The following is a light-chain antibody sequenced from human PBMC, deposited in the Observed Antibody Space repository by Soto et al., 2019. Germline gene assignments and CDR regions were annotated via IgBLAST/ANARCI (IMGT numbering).Light chain of an antibody. Sequence: SYELTQPPSVSVSPGQTASITCSGDKLGDKYACWYQQKPGQSPVLVIYQDSKRPSGIPERFSGSNSGNTATLTNSGTQAMDEADYYCQAWDSSTEDVVFGGGTKLTVL. CDR2: QDS. CDR1: KLGDKY. J-gene: IGLJ2*01. CDR3: QAWDSSTEDVV. V-gene: IGLV3-1*01.